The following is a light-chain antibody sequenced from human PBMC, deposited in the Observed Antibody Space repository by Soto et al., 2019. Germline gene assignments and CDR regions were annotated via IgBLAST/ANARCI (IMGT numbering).Light chain of an antibody. CDR1: QSVRSH. CDR3: LQYDNWWT. Sequence: EIVLTQSPATLSVSPGERATLSCEASQSVRSHLAWYQKKPGQAPRLLISDASTRVTGIPARFSGSGSGTEYTLTIPSLQSEDLATYYCLQYDNWWTFGQGTKVEI. CDR2: DAS. J-gene: IGKJ1*01. V-gene: IGKV3-15*01.